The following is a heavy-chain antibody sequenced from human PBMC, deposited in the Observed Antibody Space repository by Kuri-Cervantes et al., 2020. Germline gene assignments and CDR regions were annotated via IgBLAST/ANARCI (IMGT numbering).Heavy chain of an antibody. J-gene: IGHJ4*02. CDR3: ASRRRLVGATDY. Sequence: SLKISCAASGFTFDDYAMHWVRQAPGKGLEWVSGISWNSGSIGYADSVKGRFTISRDNAKNSLYLQMNSLRAEDTAVYYCASRRRLVGATDYWGQGTLVTVSS. D-gene: IGHD1-26*01. V-gene: IGHV3-9*01. CDR1: GFTFDDYA. CDR2: ISWNSGSI.